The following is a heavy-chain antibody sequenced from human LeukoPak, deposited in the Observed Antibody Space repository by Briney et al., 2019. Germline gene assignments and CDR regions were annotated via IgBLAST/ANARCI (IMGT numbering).Heavy chain of an antibody. CDR2: IIPISGTA. Sequence: SVQVSCKASGGTFSSYAISWVRQAPGQGLEWMGGIIPISGTANYAQRFQGRVTITRDTSASTAYMELSSLRSEDTAVYFCARDLIVPAASDYWGQGTLVTVYS. V-gene: IGHV1-69*05. CDR3: ARDLIVPAASDY. CDR1: GGTFSSYA. J-gene: IGHJ4*02. D-gene: IGHD2-2*01.